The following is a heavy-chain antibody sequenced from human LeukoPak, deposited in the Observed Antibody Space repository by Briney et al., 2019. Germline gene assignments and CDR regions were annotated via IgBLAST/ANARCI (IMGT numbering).Heavy chain of an antibody. CDR3: LKDDDHWKFDI. D-gene: IGHD1-1*01. Sequence: PGGSLRLSCAASGFTFSRYWMNWVRQAPGKGLEWVATIKGDGSELAYEDSVKGRFTISRDNTKSSLYLQLNSLRVEDTAFYYCLKDDDHWKFDIWGQGTVVTVSS. V-gene: IGHV3-7*03. CDR1: GFTFSRYW. J-gene: IGHJ3*02. CDR2: IKGDGSEL.